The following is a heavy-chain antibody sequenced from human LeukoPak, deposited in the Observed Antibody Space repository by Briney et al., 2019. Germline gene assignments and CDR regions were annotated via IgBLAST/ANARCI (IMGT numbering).Heavy chain of an antibody. Sequence: ASVKVSCKVSVYTLTELSMHWVRQAPGKGLEWMGGFDPGDGETIYAQKFQGRVTITEDTSTDTAYMELSSLRSEDTAVYYCATDRVGVGYSYVHPLSYWRQGTLVTVPS. J-gene: IGHJ4*02. CDR1: VYTLTELS. CDR3: ATDRVGVGYSYVHPLSY. V-gene: IGHV1-24*01. CDR2: FDPGDGET. D-gene: IGHD5-18*01.